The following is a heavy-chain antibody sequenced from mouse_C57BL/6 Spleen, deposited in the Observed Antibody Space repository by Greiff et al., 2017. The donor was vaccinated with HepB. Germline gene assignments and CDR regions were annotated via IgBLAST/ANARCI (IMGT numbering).Heavy chain of an antibody. V-gene: IGHV1-18*01. CDR1: GYTFTDYN. Sequence: EVQRVESGPELVKPGASVKIPCKASGYTFTDYNMDWVKQSHGKSLEWIGDINPNNGGAIYNQKFKGKATLTVDKSSSTAYMELRSLTSEDTAVYYCARGVVRRGYYAMDYWGQGTSVTVSS. CDR2: INPNNGGA. D-gene: IGHD2-14*01. CDR3: ARGVVRRGYYAMDY. J-gene: IGHJ4*01.